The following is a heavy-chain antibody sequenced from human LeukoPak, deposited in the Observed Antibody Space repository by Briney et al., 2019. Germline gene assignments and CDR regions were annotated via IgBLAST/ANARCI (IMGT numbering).Heavy chain of an antibody. CDR2: ISRTSSEI. Sequence: GGSLRLSCAASGFIFSSYSMTWVRQAPGKGLEWVSSISRTSSEIYYADSVKGRITISRDNAKNSLYLQMNSLRAEDTAIYYCARDLRIVSGSYLDYWGQGTLVTVSS. CDR1: GFIFSSYS. J-gene: IGHJ4*02. V-gene: IGHV3-21*01. D-gene: IGHD1-26*01. CDR3: ARDLRIVSGSYLDY.